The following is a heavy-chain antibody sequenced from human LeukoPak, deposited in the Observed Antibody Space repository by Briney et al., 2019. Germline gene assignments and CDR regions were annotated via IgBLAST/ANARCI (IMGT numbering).Heavy chain of an antibody. CDR1: GGSITSSYY. CDR2: ILFGSS. D-gene: IGHD3-10*01. V-gene: IGHV4-39*01. J-gene: IGHJ5*02. CDR3: GRLVTTMIRGIIVRQGYDP. Sequence: SETLSLTCTVSGGSITSSYYWGWIRQPPGKGLEWIGSILFGSSYYNPSLKSRVTISVDTSKNRFSLNLSSVTAADTAVYFCGRLVTTMIRGIIVRQGYDPWGQGILVTVSS.